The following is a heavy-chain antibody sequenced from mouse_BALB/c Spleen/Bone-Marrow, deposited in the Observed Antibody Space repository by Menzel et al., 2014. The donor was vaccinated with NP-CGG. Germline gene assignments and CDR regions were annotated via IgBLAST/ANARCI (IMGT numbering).Heavy chain of an antibody. V-gene: IGHV14-1*02. CDR2: ITPENGNT. D-gene: IGHD3-1*01. Sequence: VQLKDSGAELVRPGALVKLSCKASGFNIKDYYIHWVNQRPEQGLEWIGWITPENGNTIYDPKFQGKARITADTSSNTAYFQLSSLTSEDTAVYYCARGSSGPFVYWGQGTLVTVSA. CDR3: ARGSSGPFVY. CDR1: GFNIKDYY. J-gene: IGHJ3*01.